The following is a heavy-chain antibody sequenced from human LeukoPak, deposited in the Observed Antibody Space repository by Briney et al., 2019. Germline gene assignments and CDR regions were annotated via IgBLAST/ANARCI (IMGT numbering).Heavy chain of an antibody. CDR1: GGSFSGYY. V-gene: IGHV4-34*01. CDR3: ARGPTYYYDSSGYWKRDDAFDI. CDR2: INHSGST. Sequence: SETLSLTCAVYGGSFSGYYWSWIRQPPGKGLEWIREINHSGSTNYNPSLKSRVTISVDTSKNQFSLKLSSVTAADTAVYYRARGPTYYYDSSGYWKRDDAFDIWGQGTMVTVSS. J-gene: IGHJ3*02. D-gene: IGHD3-22*01.